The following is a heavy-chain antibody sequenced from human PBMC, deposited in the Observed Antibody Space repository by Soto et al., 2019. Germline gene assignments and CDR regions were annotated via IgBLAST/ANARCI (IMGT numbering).Heavy chain of an antibody. CDR1: GGSISSSSYY. V-gene: IGHV4-39*01. D-gene: IGHD3-22*01. CDR2: IYSLGNT. CDR3: ARQIYDSSGYYYAY. J-gene: IGHJ4*02. Sequence: QMQLQESGPGLVKPSETLSLTCTVSGGSISSSSYYWGWIRQPPGQGLEWLGTIYSLGNTYYNPSLKSRVTIAVDTSNSPLFLKLSSVTAPDTAVYYCARQIYDSSGYYYAYWGQGTLVTVSS.